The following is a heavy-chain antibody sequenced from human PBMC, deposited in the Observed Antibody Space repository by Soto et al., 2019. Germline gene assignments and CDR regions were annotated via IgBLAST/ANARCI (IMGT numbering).Heavy chain of an antibody. CDR1: GYTFTNYG. D-gene: IGHD3-22*01. CDR3: ARRLRYYYDSCPSPFDY. V-gene: IGHV1-18*04. J-gene: IGHJ4*02. Sequence: QVQLVQSGPEVKKPGASVKVSCKTSGYTFTNYGLTWVRQAPGQDLEWMGWITVYNGKTDYAQKFQGRVTMTTDTSTRTAYMELRGLTSDDTAVYYCARRLRYYYDSCPSPFDYWGQGTLVTVSS. CDR2: ITVYNGKT.